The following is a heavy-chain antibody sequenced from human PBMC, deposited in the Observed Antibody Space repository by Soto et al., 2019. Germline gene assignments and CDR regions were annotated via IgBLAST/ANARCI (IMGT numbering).Heavy chain of an antibody. CDR3: ARHSRYDGNDLYPFDY. J-gene: IGHJ4*02. Sequence: GESLKISCQGSGYNFNNYWISWVRQMPGKGLEWIGKIDPTGSYTHYSPSFQGHVTISDDKSITPAYLQWSTLKASDTAAYYCARHSRYDGNDLYPFDYWGQGTLVTVSS. CDR2: IDPTGSYT. CDR1: GYNFNNYW. D-gene: IGHD1-20*01. V-gene: IGHV5-10-1*01.